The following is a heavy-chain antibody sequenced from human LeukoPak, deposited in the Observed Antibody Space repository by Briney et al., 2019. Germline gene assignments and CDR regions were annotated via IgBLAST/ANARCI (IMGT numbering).Heavy chain of an antibody. CDR1: GGSFSGYY. CDR3: ARGRLYSSSWYGYFQH. CDR2: INHGGST. D-gene: IGHD6-13*01. J-gene: IGHJ1*01. Sequence: SETLSLTCTVYGGSFSGYYWSWIRQPPGKGLEWIGEINHGGSTNYNPSLKSRVTISVDTSKNQSSLKLSSVTAADTAVYYCARGRLYSSSWYGYFQHWGQGTLVTVSS. V-gene: IGHV4-34*01.